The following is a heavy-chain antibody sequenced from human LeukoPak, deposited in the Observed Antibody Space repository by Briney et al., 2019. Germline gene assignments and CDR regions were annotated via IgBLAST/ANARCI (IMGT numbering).Heavy chain of an antibody. J-gene: IGHJ5*02. V-gene: IGHV3-74*01. Sequence: GGCLRLSCAASGFTYTNYWMHWFRQAPRKGPLWVSRINPDATIIDYADSVKGRFTISRDNAKNLLYLQMNGLRADDTAVYYCAKDLSWNTADRWGQGTLVAVSS. D-gene: IGHD1/OR15-1a*01. CDR2: INPDATII. CDR1: GFTYTNYW. CDR3: AKDLSWNTADR.